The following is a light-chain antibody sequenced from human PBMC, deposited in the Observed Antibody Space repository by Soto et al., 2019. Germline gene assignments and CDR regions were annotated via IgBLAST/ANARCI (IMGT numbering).Light chain of an antibody. CDR1: SSNIGGNS. CDR2: DDN. CDR3: SSYTSSSTPYV. V-gene: IGLV1-51*01. Sequence: QSVLTQPPSVSAAPGQKVTISCSGSSSNIGGNSVSWYQQLPGTAPKLLIYDDNKRPSGIPDRFSGSKSGTSATLGITGFQTGDEADYYCSSYTSSSTPYVFGTGTKVTVL. J-gene: IGLJ1*01.